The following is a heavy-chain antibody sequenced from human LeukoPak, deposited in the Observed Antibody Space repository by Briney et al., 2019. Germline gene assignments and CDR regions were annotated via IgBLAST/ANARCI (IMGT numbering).Heavy chain of an antibody. V-gene: IGHV3-33*06. CDR3: AKENSVLRFLEWLLKDFDY. J-gene: IGHJ4*02. CDR1: GFTFSSYG. CDR2: IWYDGSNK. D-gene: IGHD3-3*01. Sequence: GGSLRLSCAASGFTFSSYGMHWVRQAPGKGLEWVAVIWYDGSNKYYADSVKGRFTISRDNSKNTLYLQMNSLRAEDTAVYYCAKENSVLRFLEWLLKDFDYWGQGTLVTVSS.